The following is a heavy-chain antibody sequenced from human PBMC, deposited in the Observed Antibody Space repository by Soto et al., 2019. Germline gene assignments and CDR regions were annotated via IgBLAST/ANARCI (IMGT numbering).Heavy chain of an antibody. CDR1: GFTVSSNY. CDR3: AKQRGCYDRDFDY. V-gene: IGHV3-66*01. D-gene: IGHD5-12*01. J-gene: IGHJ4*02. Sequence: EVQLVESGGGLVQPGGSLRLSCAASGFTVSSNYLSWVRQAPGKGLEWVSVIYSGGSTYYADSVKGRFTISRDNSKNTLYLQMNTLRVEDTAVYYCAKQRGCYDRDFDYWGQGTLVTVSS. CDR2: IYSGGST.